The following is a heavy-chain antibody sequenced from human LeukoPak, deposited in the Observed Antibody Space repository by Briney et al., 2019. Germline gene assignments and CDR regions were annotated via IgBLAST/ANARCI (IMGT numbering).Heavy chain of an antibody. CDR3: ARGREEYYDFWSGYYTADY. Sequence: GSLILSCAASGCTFSSYWMSWVRQAPGEGLEGVANIKQDGSEKYYVDSVKGRFTISRDNAKNSLSLQMNSLRAEDTAVYYCARGREEYYDFWSGYYTADYWGQGTLVTVSS. CDR1: GCTFSSYW. V-gene: IGHV3-7*01. J-gene: IGHJ4*02. D-gene: IGHD3-3*01. CDR2: IKQDGSEK.